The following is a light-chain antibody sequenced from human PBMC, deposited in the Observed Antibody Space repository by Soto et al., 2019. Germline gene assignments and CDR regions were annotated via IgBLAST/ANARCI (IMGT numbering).Light chain of an antibody. CDR1: RGIGDT. J-gene: IGKJ4*01. CDR2: DTS. Sequence: TQSPSSLSASVGDRATLSCRASRGIGDTLAWYQQKPGQTPRLLIYDTSTRATGVPARFSGSRSGTEFTLTINSLQSEDFAVYYCQRYNNWPLTFGGGTKVDIK. V-gene: IGKV3-15*01. CDR3: QRYNNWPLT.